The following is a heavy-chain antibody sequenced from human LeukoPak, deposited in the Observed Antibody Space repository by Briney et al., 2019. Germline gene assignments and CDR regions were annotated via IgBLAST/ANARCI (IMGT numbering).Heavy chain of an antibody. V-gene: IGHV4-31*03. CDR3: AREGGYSSGWVVGMDV. Sequence: PSQTLSLTCTVSGGSISSGGYYWSWIRQHPGKGLEWIGYIYYSGSTYYNPSLKSRVTISVDTSKNQFSQKLSSVTAADTAVYYCAREGGYSSGWVVGMDVWGQGTTVTVSS. CDR2: IYYSGST. D-gene: IGHD6-19*01. CDR1: GGSISSGGYY. J-gene: IGHJ6*02.